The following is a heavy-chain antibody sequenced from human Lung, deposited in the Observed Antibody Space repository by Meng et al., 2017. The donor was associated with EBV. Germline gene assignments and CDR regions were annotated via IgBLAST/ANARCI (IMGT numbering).Heavy chain of an antibody. V-gene: IGHV7-4-1*02. Sequence: QVQLVQSGSALKKPGASVKVSCKASGYTFTRYPMNWVRQAPGQGLEWMGWISTNTGNPTYAQGFTGRFVFSVDTSVSTAYLQISSLKAEDTAVYYCGTLKYTSGFYGPAYWGQGALVTVSS. CDR3: GTLKYTSGFYGPAY. CDR2: ISTNTGNP. D-gene: IGHD6-19*01. J-gene: IGHJ4*02. CDR1: GYTFTRYP.